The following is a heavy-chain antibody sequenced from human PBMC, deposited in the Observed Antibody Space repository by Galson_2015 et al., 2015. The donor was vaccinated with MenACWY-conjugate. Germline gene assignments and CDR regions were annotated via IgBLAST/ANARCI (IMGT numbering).Heavy chain of an antibody. CDR2: ISSSSSYI. CDR1: GFTFSSYR. Sequence: SLRLSCAASGFTFSSYRMNWVRQAPGKGLEWVSSISSSSSYIYYADSVKGRFTISRDNAKNSLYLQMNSLRAEDTAVYYCARDKESGWYGGHAFDIWGQGTMVTVSS. D-gene: IGHD6-19*01. V-gene: IGHV3-21*01. J-gene: IGHJ3*02. CDR3: ARDKESGWYGGHAFDI.